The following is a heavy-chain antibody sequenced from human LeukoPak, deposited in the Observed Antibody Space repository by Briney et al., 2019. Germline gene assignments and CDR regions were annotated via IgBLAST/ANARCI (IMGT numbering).Heavy chain of an antibody. CDR3: ARDRSSSWYYFEY. V-gene: IGHV1-18*01. J-gene: IGHJ4*02. Sequence: ASVKVSCKASGYTFTSYGISWVRQAPGQGLEWMGWISAYNGNTKYAQKFQGRVTMTTDTPTSTAYMEVRSLRSDDTAVYYCARDRSSSWYYFEYWGQGALVTVSS. D-gene: IGHD6-13*01. CDR1: GYTFTSYG. CDR2: ISAYNGNT.